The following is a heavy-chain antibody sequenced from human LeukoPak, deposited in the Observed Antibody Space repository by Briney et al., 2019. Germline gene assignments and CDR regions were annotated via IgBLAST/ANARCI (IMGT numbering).Heavy chain of an antibody. CDR2: ISWNSGSI. D-gene: IGHD2-2*01. CDR3: AKASHCSSTSCYLDY. J-gene: IGHJ4*02. CDR1: GFTFDDYA. V-gene: IGHV3-9*01. Sequence: GRSLRLSCAASGFTFDDYAMHWVRQAPGKGLEWVSGISWNSGSIVYADSVKGRFTISRDNAKNSLYLQMNSLRAEDTALYYCAKASHCSSTSCYLDYWGQGTLVTVPS.